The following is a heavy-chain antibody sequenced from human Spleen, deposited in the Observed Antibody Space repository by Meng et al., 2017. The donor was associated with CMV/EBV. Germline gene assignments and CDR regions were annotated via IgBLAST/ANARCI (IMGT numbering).Heavy chain of an antibody. V-gene: IGHV1-8*03. D-gene: IGHD4-23*01. CDR1: GYTFTSYD. Sequence: ASVKVSCKASGYTFTSYDINWVRQATGQGLEWMGWMNPNSGNTGYAQKFQGRVTITRNTSISTAYMELSRLRSDDTAVYYCASHYGGNQRDYWGQGTLVTVSS. CDR3: ASHYGGNQRDY. CDR2: MNPNSGNT. J-gene: IGHJ4*02.